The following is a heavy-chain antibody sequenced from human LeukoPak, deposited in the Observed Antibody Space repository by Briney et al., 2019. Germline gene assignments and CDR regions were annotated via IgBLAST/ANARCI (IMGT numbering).Heavy chain of an antibody. J-gene: IGHJ4*02. D-gene: IGHD3-16*01. CDR2: MFYGGST. V-gene: IGHV4-39*01. CDR1: GVSISSSTQY. CDR3: VTRGGWGGGASLIDY. Sequence: SETLSLTCTVSGVSISSSTQYWAWIRQPPGKGLEWIASMFYGGSTYYNASLRSRVSLSVDKSRNQFSLRMTCVTASDTATFYCVTRGGWGGGASLIDYWGQGTLVTVSS.